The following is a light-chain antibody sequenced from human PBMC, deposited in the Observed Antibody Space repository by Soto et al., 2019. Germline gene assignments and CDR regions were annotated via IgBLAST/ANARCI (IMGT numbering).Light chain of an antibody. J-gene: IGKJ2*01. CDR2: WAS. CDR1: QSVLYSGNNNNY. CDR3: QQYYSVPFT. V-gene: IGKV4-1*01. Sequence: DIVMTQSPDSLAVSLGERATLNCKSSQSVLYSGNNNNYLAWYQQKPGQPPKLLVYWASIRESGVPDRFSGSGSATDFTLTIGNLQAEDVAVYYCQQYYSVPFTFGQGTKLEIK.